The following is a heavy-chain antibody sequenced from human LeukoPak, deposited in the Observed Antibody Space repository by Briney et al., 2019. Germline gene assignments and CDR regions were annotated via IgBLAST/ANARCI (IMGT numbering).Heavy chain of an antibody. CDR3: ARDLGGNEDDY. Sequence: SETLSLTCTVSGGSISSGGYYWSWIRQPPGKGLEWIGYIYHSGSTYYNPSLKSRVTISVDTSKNQFSLKLSSVTAADTAVYYCARDLGGNEDDYWGQGTLVTVSS. J-gene: IGHJ4*02. CDR2: IYHSGST. D-gene: IGHD1-1*01. CDR1: GGSISSGGYY. V-gene: IGHV4-30-2*01.